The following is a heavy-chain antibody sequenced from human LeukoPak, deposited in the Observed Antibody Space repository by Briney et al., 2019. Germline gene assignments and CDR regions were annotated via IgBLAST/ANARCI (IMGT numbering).Heavy chain of an antibody. CDR2: IIPIFGTP. J-gene: IGHJ1*01. D-gene: IGHD2-2*01. CDR1: GGTFSSYT. V-gene: IGHV1-69*13. CDR3: ASAAIDREYFQH. Sequence: SVKVSCKASGGTFSSYTINWVRQAPGHGLEWMGGIIPIFGTPKYAQKFQGRVTITADESTSTAYMELSSLRSEDTAVYYCASAAIDREYFQHWGQGTLVTVSS.